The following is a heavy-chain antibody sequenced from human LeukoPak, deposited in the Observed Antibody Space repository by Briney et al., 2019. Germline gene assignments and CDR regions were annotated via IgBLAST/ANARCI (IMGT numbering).Heavy chain of an antibody. Sequence: GGSLRLSCAASGFIFSNYGIHWVRQAPGKGLEWVAFIRYDGSNKYYADSVKGRFTISRDNSKNTLYLQMNSLRAEDTAVYFCAKDKDPWKSTSISDFDYWGQGTLVTVSS. CDR2: IRYDGSNK. D-gene: IGHD1-1*01. J-gene: IGHJ4*02. CDR3: AKDKDPWKSTSISDFDY. CDR1: GFIFSNYG. V-gene: IGHV3-30*02.